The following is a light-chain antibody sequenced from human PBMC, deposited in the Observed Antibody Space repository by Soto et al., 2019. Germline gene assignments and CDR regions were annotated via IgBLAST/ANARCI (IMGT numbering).Light chain of an antibody. Sequence: QSLLTQPPSVSGSPGQSITISCTGTSSDVGGYNYVSWYQQQSGKAPKLMIHEVSNRPSGVSNRFSGSKSGNTASLTISGLQAEDEADYYCSSYTSSRAYVFGIGTKVTVL. CDR1: SSDVGGYNY. CDR3: SSYTSSRAYV. J-gene: IGLJ1*01. CDR2: EVS. V-gene: IGLV2-14*01.